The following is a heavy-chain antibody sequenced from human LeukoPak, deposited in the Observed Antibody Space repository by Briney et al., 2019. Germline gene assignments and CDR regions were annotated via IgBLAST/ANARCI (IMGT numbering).Heavy chain of an antibody. CDR1: GGTFSSYA. CDR2: IIPIFGTA. Sequence: GASVNVSCNASGGTFSSYAISWVRQAPGPGLEWMGGIIPIFGTANSAQKFPGRVTITADESTSTAYMELSSLRSEDTAVYYCARDAFLGGGSQAGYYMDVWGKGTTVTISS. V-gene: IGHV1-69*13. J-gene: IGHJ6*03. CDR3: ARDAFLGGGSQAGYYMDV. D-gene: IGHD2-15*01.